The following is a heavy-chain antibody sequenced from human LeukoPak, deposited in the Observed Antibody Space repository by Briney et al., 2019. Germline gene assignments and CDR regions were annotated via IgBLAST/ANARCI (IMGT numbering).Heavy chain of an antibody. J-gene: IGHJ4*02. CDR2: IYVSGST. CDR1: GASISSYY. CDR3: AGTYYFASGTSYIGDFLDY. D-gene: IGHD3-10*01. V-gene: IGHV4-4*07. Sequence: SETLSLTCTVSGASISSYYWSWIRQPAGKGLEWIGRIYVSGSTTYNPSLESRVTMSLDTSKNQISLKVSSVTAADTAVYYCAGTYYFASGTSYIGDFLDYWGQGTLVTVSS.